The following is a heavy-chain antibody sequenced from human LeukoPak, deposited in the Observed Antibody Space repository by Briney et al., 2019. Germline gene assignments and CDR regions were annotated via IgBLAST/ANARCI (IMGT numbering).Heavy chain of an antibody. CDR3: AKSFGPVIAAAGTGAD. J-gene: IGHJ4*02. D-gene: IGHD6-13*01. V-gene: IGHV3-23*01. CDR1: GFTFSSYG. CDR2: ISGSGGST. Sequence: GGTLRLSCAASGFTFSSYGMSWVRQAPGKGLEWVSAISGSGGSTYYADSVKGRFTISRDNSKNTLYLQMNSLRAEDTAVYYCAKSFGPVIAAAGTGADWGQGTLVTVSS.